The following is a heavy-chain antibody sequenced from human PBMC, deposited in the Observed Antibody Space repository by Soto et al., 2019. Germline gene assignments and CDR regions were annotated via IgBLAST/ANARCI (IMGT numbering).Heavy chain of an antibody. CDR2: MNPNSGNS. CDR3: ARTASGYSHSYYYYMDV. D-gene: IGHD5-12*01. Sequence: QVQLVQSGAEVKMPGASVKVSCTASGYTFTSYVINWVRQATGQGLEWMGWMNPNSGNSGSAQKFQGKVTMTRDTASSTAYMELCDLRSEDTAMYDCARTASGYSHSYYYYMDVWGEGTTVTVSS. J-gene: IGHJ6*03. CDR1: GYTFTSYV. V-gene: IGHV1-8*01.